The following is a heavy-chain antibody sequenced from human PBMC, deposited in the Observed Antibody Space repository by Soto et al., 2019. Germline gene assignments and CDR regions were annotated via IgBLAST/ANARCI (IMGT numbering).Heavy chain of an antibody. CDR3: ARDRIAVAGSGRWFDP. Sequence: QVQLVESGGGVVQPGRSLRLSYAASGFTFSSYAMHWVRQAPGKGLEWVAVISYDGSNKYYADSVKGRFTISRDNSKITLYLQMNCLRAEDTAVYYCARDRIAVAGSGRWFDPWGQGTLVTVSS. CDR2: ISYDGSNK. V-gene: IGHV3-30-3*01. D-gene: IGHD6-19*01. CDR1: GFTFSSYA. J-gene: IGHJ5*02.